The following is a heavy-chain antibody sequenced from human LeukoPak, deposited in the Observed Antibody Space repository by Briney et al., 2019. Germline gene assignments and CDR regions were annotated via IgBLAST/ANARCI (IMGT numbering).Heavy chain of an antibody. CDR2: ISAYNGNT. J-gene: IGHJ4*02. D-gene: IGHD5-18*01. V-gene: IGHV1-18*01. CDR1: GYTFTSYG. CDR3: ARDVVEYSYGYVFDY. Sequence: ASVKVSCKASGYTFTSYGISWVRQAPGQGLEWMGWISAYNGNTNYAQKLQGRVTMTTDTSTSTAYMELRSLRSDDTAVYYCARDVVEYSYGYVFDYWGQGTLVTVSS.